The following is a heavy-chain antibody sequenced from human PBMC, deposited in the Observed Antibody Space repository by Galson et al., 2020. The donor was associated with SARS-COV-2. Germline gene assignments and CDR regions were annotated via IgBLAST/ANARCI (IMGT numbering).Heavy chain of an antibody. CDR1: GFSLSTSRVG. CDR2: IYWDDDK. CDR3: AHPSSSWYGSSFAFDI. Sequence: SGPTLVKPTQTLTLTCTFSGFSLSTSRVGVGWIRQPPGKALERLALIYWDDDKRYSPSLKSRLTITKDTSKNQVVLTMTNMDPVDTATYYCAHPSSSWYGSSFAFDIWGQGTMVTVSS. J-gene: IGHJ3*02. V-gene: IGHV2-5*02. D-gene: IGHD6-13*01.